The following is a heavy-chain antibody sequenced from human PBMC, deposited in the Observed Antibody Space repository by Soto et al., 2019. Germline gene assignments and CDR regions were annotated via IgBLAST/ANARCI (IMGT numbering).Heavy chain of an antibody. D-gene: IGHD1-1*01. J-gene: IGHJ4*02. CDR1: GFAISRGYY. V-gene: IGHV4-38-2*02. Sequence: SETLSLTCSVSGFAISRGYYWSWVRQPPGKGLEWIGSIYPSVSSYHNPSLATRLRLSIDTSKNQFTLNLTSVTAADTALYFCARQKVGTTFFDNWGQGIQVTVSS. CDR3: ARQKVGTTFFDN. CDR2: IYPSVSS.